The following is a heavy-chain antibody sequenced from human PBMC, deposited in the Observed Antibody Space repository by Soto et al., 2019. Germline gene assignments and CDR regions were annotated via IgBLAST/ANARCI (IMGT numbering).Heavy chain of an antibody. Sequence: PGGSLRLSFAASGFTFSSYSMNWVRQAPGKGLEWVSSISSSSSYIYYADSVKGRFTISRDNAKNSLYLQMNSLRAEDTAVYYCARDGSDAFDIWGQGTMVTVSS. D-gene: IGHD3-10*01. CDR1: GFTFSSYS. V-gene: IGHV3-21*01. J-gene: IGHJ3*02. CDR2: ISSSSSYI. CDR3: ARDGSDAFDI.